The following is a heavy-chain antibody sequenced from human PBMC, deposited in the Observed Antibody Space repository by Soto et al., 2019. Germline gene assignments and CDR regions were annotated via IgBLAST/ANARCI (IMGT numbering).Heavy chain of an antibody. Sequence: SETPSLTCTVSGGSISSYYWSWIRQPPGKGLEWIGYIYYSGSTNYNPSLKSRVTISVDTSKNQFSLKLSSVTAADTAVYYCARLIRHYFDYWGQGTLVIVSS. CDR2: IYYSGST. V-gene: IGHV4-59*08. CDR1: GGSISSYY. CDR3: ARLIRHYFDY. J-gene: IGHJ4*02.